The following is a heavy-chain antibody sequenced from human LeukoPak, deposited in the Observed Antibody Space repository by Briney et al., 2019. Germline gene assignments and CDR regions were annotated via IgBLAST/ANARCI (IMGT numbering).Heavy chain of an antibody. CDR2: ISYDGSNK. J-gene: IGHJ3*02. CDR1: GFTFSSYG. D-gene: IGHD3-10*01. V-gene: IGHV3-30*18. Sequence: GGTLRLSCAASGFTFSSYGMHWVRQAPGKGLEWVAVISYDGSNKYYADSVKGRFTISRDNSKNTLYLQMNSLRAEDTAVYYCAKDARSLDAFDIWGQGTMVTVFS. CDR3: AKDARSLDAFDI.